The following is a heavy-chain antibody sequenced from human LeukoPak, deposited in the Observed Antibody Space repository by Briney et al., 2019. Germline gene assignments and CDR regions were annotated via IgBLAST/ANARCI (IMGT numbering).Heavy chain of an antibody. CDR1: QFTFNAHA. J-gene: IGHJ4*02. CDR3: VKDMSKYFDWASYYFDS. D-gene: IGHD3-9*01. V-gene: IGHV3-64D*06. Sequence: GGSLRLSCSASQFTFNAHALHWVRQARGRGLEHLSAITSSGVETYYADSVRGRFTISRDNSKDTLYLQMSSLGPEDTATYYCVKDMSKYFDWASYYFDSWGQGTLVTVSS. CDR2: ITSSGVET.